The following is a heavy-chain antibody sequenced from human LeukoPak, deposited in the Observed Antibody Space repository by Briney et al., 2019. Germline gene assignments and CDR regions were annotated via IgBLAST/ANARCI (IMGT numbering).Heavy chain of an antibody. Sequence: GGSLRLSCAASGFTFSSWWMNWVRQAPGKGLVWVSGISSDGSSTTYADSVKGRFTISRDNAKNTLYLQMNSLRGEDTAVYYCARVGVTIFDIWGQGTMVTVSS. CDR3: ARVGVTIFDI. CDR2: ISSDGSST. D-gene: IGHD5-12*01. J-gene: IGHJ3*02. CDR1: GFTFSSWW. V-gene: IGHV3-74*01.